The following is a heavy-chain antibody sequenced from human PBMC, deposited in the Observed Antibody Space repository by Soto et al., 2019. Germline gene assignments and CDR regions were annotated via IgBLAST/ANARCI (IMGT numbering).Heavy chain of an antibody. CDR1: GGSISSYY. J-gene: IGHJ4*02. D-gene: IGHD3-3*02. CDR2: IYYSGST. Sequence: PSETLSLTCTVSGGSISSYYWSWIRQPPGKGLEWIGYIYYSGSTNYNPSLKSRVTISVDTSKNQFSLKLSSVTAADTAVYYCARQGGRIFQIYFDYWGQGTLVTVSS. V-gene: IGHV4-59*08. CDR3: ARQGGRIFQIYFDY.